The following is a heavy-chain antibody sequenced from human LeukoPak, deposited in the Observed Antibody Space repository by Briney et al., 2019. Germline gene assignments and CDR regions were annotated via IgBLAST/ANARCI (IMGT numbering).Heavy chain of an antibody. V-gene: IGHV3-23*01. CDR1: GFTFSSYA. J-gene: IGHJ4*02. Sequence: PGGSLRLSCAASGFTFSSYAMSWVRQAPGKGLEWVSGISDSGGSTYYADSVKGRFTIFRDNSKNTLYLQMNSLRAEDTAVYYCAKDLKLTTAPSGWGQGTLVTVSS. CDR3: AKDLKLTTAPSG. D-gene: IGHD4-17*01. CDR2: ISDSGGST.